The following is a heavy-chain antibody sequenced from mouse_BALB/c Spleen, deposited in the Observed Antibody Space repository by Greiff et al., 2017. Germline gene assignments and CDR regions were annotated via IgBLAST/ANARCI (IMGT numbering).Heavy chain of an antibody. V-gene: IGHV5-4*02. J-gene: IGHJ4*01. CDR1: GFTFSDYY. D-gene: IGHD2-10*01. CDR3: ARELLHYAMDY. Sequence: EVKLQESGGGLVKPGGSLKLSCAASGFTFSDYYMYWVRQTPEKRLEWVATISDGGSYTYYPDSVKGRFTISRDNAKNNLYLQMSSLKSEDTAMYCCARELLHYAMDYWGQGTSVTVSS. CDR2: ISDGGSYT.